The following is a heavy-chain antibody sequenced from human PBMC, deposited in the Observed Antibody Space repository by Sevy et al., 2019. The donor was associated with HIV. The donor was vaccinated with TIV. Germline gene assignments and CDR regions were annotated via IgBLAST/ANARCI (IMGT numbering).Heavy chain of an antibody. CDR3: ARSQRPSGYSSSGDAFDV. CDR1: GVTFSGYA. Sequence: ASVKVSCKASGVTFSGYAINWVRQTPGQGLEWMGWIVPSFDLSKYAQKFQGRVTFTADESTDKAYMKLSSLRSDETAVYYCARSQRPSGYSSSGDAFDVWGQGTMVTVSS. CDR2: IVPSFDLS. J-gene: IGHJ3*01. D-gene: IGHD6-13*01. V-gene: IGHV1-69*13.